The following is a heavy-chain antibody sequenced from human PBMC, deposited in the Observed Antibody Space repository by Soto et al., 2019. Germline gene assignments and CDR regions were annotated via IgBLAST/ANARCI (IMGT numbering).Heavy chain of an antibody. CDR1: GGSLRGYS. V-gene: IGHV4-59*01. CDR3: AREKTPMSPHYFYYGMDV. D-gene: IGHD3-9*01. CDR2: VYSGGGT. J-gene: IGHJ6*02. Sequence: SETLSLTCTVSGGSLRGYSWSWIRQSPAKGLEWIGYVYSGGGTNYSPSFMGRVTISVDTTDNQFSLKLNSVTAADTAVYYCAREKTPMSPHYFYYGMDVWGQGTTVTVS.